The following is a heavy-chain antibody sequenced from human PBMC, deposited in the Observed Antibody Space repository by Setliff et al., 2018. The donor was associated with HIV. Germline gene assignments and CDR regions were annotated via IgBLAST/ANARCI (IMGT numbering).Heavy chain of an antibody. Sequence: SETLSLTCAVYGGSFSGYYWSWIRQPPGKGLEWIGEINHSGSTNYNPSLKSRVTISVDTSKNQFSLKLSSVTAADTAVYYCARRRDGSSWYRGDFDYWGQGTLVTVSS. V-gene: IGHV4-34*01. CDR2: INHSGST. CDR1: GGSFSGYY. J-gene: IGHJ4*02. D-gene: IGHD6-13*01. CDR3: ARRRDGSSWYRGDFDY.